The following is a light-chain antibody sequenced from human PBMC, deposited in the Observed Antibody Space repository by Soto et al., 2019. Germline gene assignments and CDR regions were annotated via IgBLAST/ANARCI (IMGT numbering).Light chain of an antibody. CDR2: EVS. J-gene: IGLJ2*01. CDR1: SSDVGAYNY. V-gene: IGLV2-8*01. CDR3: SSYAGSNHLL. Sequence: QSALTQPPSASGSPGQSVTFSCTGTSSDVGAYNYVSWYQRHPGKAPKLIIYEVSERPSGVPDRFSGSKSGNTASLTVSGLQAEDEADYYCSSYAGSNHLLFGGGIKVTVL.